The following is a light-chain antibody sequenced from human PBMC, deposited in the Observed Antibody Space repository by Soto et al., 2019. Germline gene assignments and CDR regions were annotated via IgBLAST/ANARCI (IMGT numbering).Light chain of an antibody. Sequence: QSALTQPASVSGSPGQSIPISCTGTSSDVGGYNYVSWYQQHPGKAPKLMIYDVSYRPSGVSNRFSGSKSGNTASLTISGLQADDEADYYCSSYTSSSTVVFGGGTKLTVL. J-gene: IGLJ3*02. CDR3: SSYTSSSTVV. V-gene: IGLV2-14*03. CDR1: SSDVGGYNY. CDR2: DVS.